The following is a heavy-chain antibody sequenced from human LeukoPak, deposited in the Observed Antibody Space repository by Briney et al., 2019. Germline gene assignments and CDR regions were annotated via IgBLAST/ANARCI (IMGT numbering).Heavy chain of an antibody. V-gene: IGHV3-23*01. D-gene: IGHD4-17*01. Sequence: GGSLRLSCAASGFTSSDYYMSWIRQAPGKGLEWVSAISGSGGSTYYADSVKGRFTISRDNSKNTLYLQMNSLRAGDTAVYYCAKSLLLTTLDYWGQGTLVTVSS. CDR1: GFTSSDYY. J-gene: IGHJ4*02. CDR2: ISGSGGST. CDR3: AKSLLLTTLDY.